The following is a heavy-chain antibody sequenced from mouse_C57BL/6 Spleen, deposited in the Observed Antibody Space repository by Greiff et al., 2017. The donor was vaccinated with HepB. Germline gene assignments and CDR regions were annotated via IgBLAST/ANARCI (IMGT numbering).Heavy chain of an antibody. D-gene: IGHD4-1*01. V-gene: IGHV1-64*01. CDR3: ARGGTGRRRYYFDY. Sequence: QVQLQQPGAELVKPGASVKLSCKASGYTFTSYWMHWVKQRPGQGLEWIGMIHPNSGSTNYNEKFKSKATLTVDKSSSTAYMQLSSLTSEDSAVYYCARGGTGRRRYYFDYWGQGTTLTVSS. CDR2: IHPNSGST. J-gene: IGHJ2*01. CDR1: GYTFTSYW.